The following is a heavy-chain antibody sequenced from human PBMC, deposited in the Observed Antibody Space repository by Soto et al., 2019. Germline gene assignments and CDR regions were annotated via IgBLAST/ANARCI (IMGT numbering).Heavy chain of an antibody. Sequence: SETLSLTCTVSGGSISSYYWSWIRQPPGKGLEWIGYIYYSGSTNYNPSLKSRVTISVDTSKNQFSLKLSSVTAADTAVYYCARLPTYCSSTSCSSFDYWGQGTLVTVSS. CDR3: ARLPTYCSSTSCSSFDY. CDR1: GGSISSYY. D-gene: IGHD2-2*01. V-gene: IGHV4-59*08. CDR2: IYYSGST. J-gene: IGHJ4*02.